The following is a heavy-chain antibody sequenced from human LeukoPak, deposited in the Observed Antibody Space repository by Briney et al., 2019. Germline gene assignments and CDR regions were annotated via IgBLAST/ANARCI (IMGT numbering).Heavy chain of an antibody. D-gene: IGHD3-22*01. V-gene: IGHV4-59*11. CDR1: GGSIRSHY. J-gene: IGHJ4*02. CDR2: IYYSGST. Sequence: ASETLSLTCTVSGGSIRSHYWSWIRQPPGKGLEWIGCIYYSGSTNYNPSLKSRVTISVDTSKNQFSLKLSSVTAADTAVYYCARDRGDYDSSGYYGYFDYWGQGALVTVSS. CDR3: ARDRGDYDSSGYYGYFDY.